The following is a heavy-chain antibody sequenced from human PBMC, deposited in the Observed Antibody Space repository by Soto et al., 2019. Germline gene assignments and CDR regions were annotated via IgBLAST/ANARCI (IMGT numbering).Heavy chain of an antibody. Sequence: ASVKVSCKASGDTFSSYTINWVRQAPGQGLEWMGRIIPILGIANYAQKFQGRVTITADKSTSTAYMELSSLRSEDTAVYYCAREAYPMRGEANNWFDPWGQGTLVTVSS. V-gene: IGHV1-69*04. CDR3: AREAYPMRGEANNWFDP. J-gene: IGHJ5*02. D-gene: IGHD2-2*01. CDR2: IIPILGIA. CDR1: GDTFSSYT.